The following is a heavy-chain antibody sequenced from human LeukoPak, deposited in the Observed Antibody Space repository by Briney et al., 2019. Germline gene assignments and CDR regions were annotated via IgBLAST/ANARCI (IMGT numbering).Heavy chain of an antibody. CDR3: ARDGITVFGVVDYYGMDV. CDR2: IIPIFDIV. D-gene: IGHD3-3*01. J-gene: IGHJ6*02. CDR1: GGTFSSYT. V-gene: IGHV1-69*04. Sequence: ASVKVSCKASGGTFSSYTISWVRQAPGQGLEWMRRIIPIFDIVNYAQKFQGRVTITADKSTSTAYMDLSSLRSEDTAVYYCARDGITVFGVVDYYGMDVWGQGTTVTVSS.